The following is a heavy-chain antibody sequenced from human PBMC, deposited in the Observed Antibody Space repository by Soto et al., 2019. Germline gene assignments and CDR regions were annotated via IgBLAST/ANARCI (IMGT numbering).Heavy chain of an antibody. CDR1: HGSMTNYY. D-gene: IGHD5-12*01. Sequence: SETLSLTCTASHGSMTNYYWSWIRQPPGKGLEWIGYISHSGSTNDNPSLKSRVTISVDTSKNQFSLKLSSLTAADTAVYYCARFRVAPDAIDIWGQGTMVTVS. CDR3: ARFRVAPDAIDI. J-gene: IGHJ3*02. V-gene: IGHV4-59*01. CDR2: ISHSGST.